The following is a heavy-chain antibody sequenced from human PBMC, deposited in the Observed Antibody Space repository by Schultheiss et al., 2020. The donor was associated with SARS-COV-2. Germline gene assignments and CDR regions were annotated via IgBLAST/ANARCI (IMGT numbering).Heavy chain of an antibody. CDR1: GYSFTSYW. Sequence: GGSLRLSCKGSGYSFTSYWIGWVRQMPGKGLEWMGIIYPGDSDTRYSPSFQGQVTISADKSINTAYLQWSSLKASDTAMYYCARSPCSSTSCYIDYWGQGTLVTVSS. CDR3: ARSPCSSTSCYIDY. CDR2: IYPGDSDT. V-gene: IGHV5-51*01. J-gene: IGHJ4*02. D-gene: IGHD2-2*02.